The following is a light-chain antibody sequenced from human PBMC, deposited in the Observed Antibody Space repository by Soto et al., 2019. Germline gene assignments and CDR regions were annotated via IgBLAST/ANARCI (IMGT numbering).Light chain of an antibody. CDR1: QSVGSN. V-gene: IGKV3-11*01. CDR3: QQRSDRLS. J-gene: IGKJ4*01. Sequence: VVLTQSPATLSLSLGESALLSCRASQSVGSNLAWYQQKRGQAPRLLIYDATERASGIPARFTGSRSGTDFTLSISSLEPDDFAVYYCQQRSDRLSFGGGTVVEI. CDR2: DAT.